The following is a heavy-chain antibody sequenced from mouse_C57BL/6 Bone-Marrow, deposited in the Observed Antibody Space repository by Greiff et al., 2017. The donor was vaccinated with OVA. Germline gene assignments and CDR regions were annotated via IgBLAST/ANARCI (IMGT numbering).Heavy chain of an antibody. CDR2: INPNNGGT. Sequence: EVQLQQSGPELVKPGASVKISCKASGYTFTDYYMNWVKQSPGKSLEWIGDINPNNGGTSYNQKFKGKATLTVDKSSSTAYMELRSLTSEDSAVYYCARAYYSNYVDYWGQGTTLTVSS. J-gene: IGHJ2*01. CDR3: ARAYYSNYVDY. V-gene: IGHV1-26*01. D-gene: IGHD2-5*01. CDR1: GYTFTDYY.